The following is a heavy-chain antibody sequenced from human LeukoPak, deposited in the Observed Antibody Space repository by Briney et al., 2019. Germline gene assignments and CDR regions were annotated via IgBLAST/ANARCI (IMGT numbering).Heavy chain of an antibody. CDR2: IIPIFGTA. CDR1: GGTFSSYA. J-gene: IGHJ4*02. Sequence: SVKVSCKASGGTFSSYAISWVRQAPGQGLEWMGGIIPIFGTANYAQKFQGRVTMTTDTSTSTVYMELRSLRSDDTAVYYCARDVGEGFCSGGSCSDYWGQGTLVTVSS. CDR3: ARDVGEGFCSGGSCSDY. V-gene: IGHV1-69*05. D-gene: IGHD2-15*01.